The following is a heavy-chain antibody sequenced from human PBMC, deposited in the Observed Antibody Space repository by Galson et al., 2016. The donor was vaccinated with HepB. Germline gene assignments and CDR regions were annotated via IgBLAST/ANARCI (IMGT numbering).Heavy chain of an antibody. V-gene: IGHV4-34*01. Sequence: LSLTCAVYGGSFSSYYWSWIRQPPGKGLEWIGEINHSGSTNYNPSLKSRVPISVDSSKNQFSLKLTSVTAADTAVYYCARGPYSSPVVGMDVWGQGTTVTVSS. D-gene: IGHD6-13*01. CDR2: INHSGST. CDR1: GGSFSSYY. J-gene: IGHJ6*02. CDR3: ARGPYSSPVVGMDV.